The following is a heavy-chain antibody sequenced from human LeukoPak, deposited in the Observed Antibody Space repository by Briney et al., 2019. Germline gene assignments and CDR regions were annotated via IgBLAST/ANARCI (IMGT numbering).Heavy chain of an antibody. J-gene: IGHJ4*02. CDR2: ISAYNGNT. D-gene: IGHD5-12*01. Sequence: ASVKVPCKASGYTFTSYGISCVRQAPGQGLEWMGWISAYNGNTNYAQKLQGRVTMTTDTSTNTAYMELRSLRSDDTAVYYCARDSNSWATSGYFDYWGQGTLVTVSS. CDR1: GYTFTSYG. V-gene: IGHV1-18*01. CDR3: ARDSNSWATSGYFDY.